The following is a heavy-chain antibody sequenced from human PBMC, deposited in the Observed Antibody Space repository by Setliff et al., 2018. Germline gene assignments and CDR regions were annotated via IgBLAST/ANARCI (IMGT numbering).Heavy chain of an antibody. J-gene: IGHJ6*02. CDR2: IYYSGST. CDR3: ARAFAYYNFWSGYGYGMDV. Sequence: PSETLSLTCTVSGGSISSYYWSWIRQPPGKRLEWIGYIYYSGSTNYNPSLKSRVTISVDTSKNQFSLKLSSVTAADTAVYYCARAFAYYNFWSGYGYGMDVWGQGTTVTVSS. V-gene: IGHV4-59*08. D-gene: IGHD3-3*01. CDR1: GGSISSYY.